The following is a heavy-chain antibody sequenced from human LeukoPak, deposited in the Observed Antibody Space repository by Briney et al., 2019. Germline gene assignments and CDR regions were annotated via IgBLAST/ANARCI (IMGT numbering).Heavy chain of an antibody. CDR2: IKQDGSEK. D-gene: IGHD3-10*01. V-gene: IGHV3-7*01. J-gene: IGHJ4*02. CDR1: GFTFSSYW. CDR3: ATTRPYYYGSGSYPYYFDY. Sequence: GGSLRLSCAASGFTFSSYWMSWVRQAPGKGLEWVANIKQDGSEKYYVDSVKGRFTISRDNAKNSLYLQMNSLRAEDTAVYYCATTRPYYYGSGSYPYYFDYWGQGTLVTVSS.